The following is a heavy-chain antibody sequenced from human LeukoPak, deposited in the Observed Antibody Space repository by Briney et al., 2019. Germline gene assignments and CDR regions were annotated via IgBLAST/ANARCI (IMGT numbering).Heavy chain of an antibody. V-gene: IGHV3-9*01. CDR3: AKGGAVVVPAALDY. D-gene: IGHD2-2*01. CDR1: GFTFDDYA. CDR2: ISWNSGSI. Sequence: GGSLRLSCAASGFTFDDYAMHWVRHAPGKCQEGVSGISWNSGSIGYADSVKGRFTISRDNAKNSLYLQMNSLRAEDTALYYCAKGGAVVVPAALDYWGQGTLVTVSS. J-gene: IGHJ4*02.